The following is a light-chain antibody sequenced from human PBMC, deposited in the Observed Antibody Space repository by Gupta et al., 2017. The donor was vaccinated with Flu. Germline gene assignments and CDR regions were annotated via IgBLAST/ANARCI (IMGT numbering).Light chain of an antibody. CDR2: WAS. V-gene: IGKV4-1*01. CDR1: QSVSYSSNNRNY. J-gene: IGKJ4*01. CDR3: QQYHSSPLT. Sequence: NCKSSQSVSYSSNNRNYMAWYQQKPGQPPKLLIYWASTRESGVPDRFSGSGSGTDFTLTISSLQAEDVAVYYCQQYHSSPLTFGGGTKVEMK.